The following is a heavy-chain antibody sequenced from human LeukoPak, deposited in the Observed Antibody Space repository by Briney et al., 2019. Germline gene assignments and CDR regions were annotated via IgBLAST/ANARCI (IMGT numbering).Heavy chain of an antibody. Sequence: GGSLRLSCAASGFTFSSYAMSWVRQAPGKGLEWVSAISGSGGSTYYADSVKGRFTISRDNSKNTLYLQMNSLRAEDTAVYYCAKDQYSSSWPQPFDYWGQGTLVTVSS. D-gene: IGHD6-13*01. CDR1: GFTFSSYA. J-gene: IGHJ4*02. CDR2: ISGSGGST. V-gene: IGHV3-23*01. CDR3: AKDQYSSSWPQPFDY.